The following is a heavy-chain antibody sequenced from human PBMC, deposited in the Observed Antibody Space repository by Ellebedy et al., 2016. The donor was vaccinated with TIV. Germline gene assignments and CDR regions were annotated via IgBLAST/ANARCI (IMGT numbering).Heavy chain of an antibody. CDR3: VKGGSGSYHYYYGMDV. D-gene: IGHD3-10*01. J-gene: IGHJ6*02. CDR2: ISSNGGST. CDR1: GFTFSSYA. Sequence: GESLKISCAASGFTFSSYAMHWVRQAPGKGLEYVSAISSNGGSTYYADSVKGRFTISRDNSKNTLYLQMSSLRAEATDVYYCVKGGSGSYHYYYGMDVWGQGTTVTVSS. V-gene: IGHV3-64D*06.